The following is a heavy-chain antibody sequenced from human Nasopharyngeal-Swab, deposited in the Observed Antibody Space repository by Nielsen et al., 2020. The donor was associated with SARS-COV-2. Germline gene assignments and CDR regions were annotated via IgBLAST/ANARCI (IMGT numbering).Heavy chain of an antibody. J-gene: IGHJ5*02. Sequence: RQAPRKGLEWIGSIYYSGSTYYNPSLKSRVTISVDTSKNQFSLKLSSVTAADTAVYYCASGEENNWFDPWGQGTLVTVSS. D-gene: IGHD3-10*01. V-gene: IGHV4-39*07. CDR3: ASGEENNWFDP. CDR2: IYYSGST.